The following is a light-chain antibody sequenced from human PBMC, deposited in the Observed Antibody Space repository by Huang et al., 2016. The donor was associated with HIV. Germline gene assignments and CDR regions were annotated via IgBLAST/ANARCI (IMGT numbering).Light chain of an antibody. CDR3: QQVNSFPFT. CDR2: GAS. Sequence: IHLTQSPSSLSASVGYRVIITCRASQGIISDLAWFQQKPGKAPKLLIYGASTLQCGVPSRFTGSGSGANFTLSISSLQPEDFSTYYCQQVNSFPFTFGPGTKVDIK. V-gene: IGKV1-9*01. CDR1: QGIISD. J-gene: IGKJ3*01.